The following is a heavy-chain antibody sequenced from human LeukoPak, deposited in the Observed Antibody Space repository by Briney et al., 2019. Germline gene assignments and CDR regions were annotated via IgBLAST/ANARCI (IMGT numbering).Heavy chain of an antibody. J-gene: IGHJ3*02. CDR1: GFTFSSYA. Sequence: GVSLRLSCAASGFTFSSYAMSWVRQAPGKGLEWVSSISGGGGVTYYADSVKGRFTISRDNSKDTVYLQMNSLRVEDTAIYYCAKDYYGSGSSYTDAFDIWGQGTMVTVSS. CDR2: ISGGGGVT. CDR3: AKDYYGSGSSYTDAFDI. D-gene: IGHD3-10*01. V-gene: IGHV3-23*01.